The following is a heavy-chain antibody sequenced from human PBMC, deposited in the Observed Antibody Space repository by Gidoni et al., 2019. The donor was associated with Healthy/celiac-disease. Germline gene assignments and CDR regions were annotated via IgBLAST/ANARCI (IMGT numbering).Heavy chain of an antibody. J-gene: IGHJ3*02. V-gene: IGHV3-13*01. Sequence: EVQLVQSRGGLVQPGGSLRLSFPASGFTFSSYDMHWVRQATGKGLVWVSAIGTAGDTYYPGSVKGRFTISRENAKNPLYLQMNSLRAGDTAVYYCARLAVAGTDAFDIWGQGTMVTVSS. CDR2: IGTAGDT. CDR1: GFTFSSYD. CDR3: ARLAVAGTDAFDI. D-gene: IGHD6-19*01.